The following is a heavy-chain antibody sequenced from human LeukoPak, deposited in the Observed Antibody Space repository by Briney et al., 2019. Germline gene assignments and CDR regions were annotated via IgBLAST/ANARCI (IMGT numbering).Heavy chain of an antibody. CDR1: GYTFTNYG. Sequence: GASVKVSCKASGYTFTNYGISWVRQAPGQGLEWMGWISTYKGNTKYAKNFQGTVTMTTDTYTNTAYMELRSLRSDDTAVYYCAGSLGYCTSNVCYLKYWGQGTLVTVSS. J-gene: IGHJ4*02. CDR3: AGSLGYCTSNVCYLKY. V-gene: IGHV1-18*01. CDR2: ISTYKGNT. D-gene: IGHD2-8*01.